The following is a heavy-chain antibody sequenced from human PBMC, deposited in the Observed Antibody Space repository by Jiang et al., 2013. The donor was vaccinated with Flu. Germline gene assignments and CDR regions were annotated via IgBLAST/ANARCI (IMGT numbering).Heavy chain of an antibody. J-gene: IGHJ5*02. V-gene: IGHV1-8*01. CDR1: GYTFTSYD. CDR2: MNPNSGNT. Sequence: GAEVKKPGASVKVSCKASGYTFTSYDINWVRQATGQGLEWMGWMNPNSGNTGYAQKFQGRVTMARSTSISTAYMELSSLRSEDTAVYYCARDATPTVTKKNQRFRFDPWGQGTLVTVSS. CDR3: ARDATPTVTKKNQRFRFDP. D-gene: IGHD4-17*01.